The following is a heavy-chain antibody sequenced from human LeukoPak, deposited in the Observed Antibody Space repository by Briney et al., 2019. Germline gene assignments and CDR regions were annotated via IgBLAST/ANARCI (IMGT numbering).Heavy chain of an antibody. CDR1: GYTFTSYG. CDR3: ARDRIAADYNWSDP. D-gene: IGHD6-13*01. V-gene: IGHV1-18*04. CDR2: ISAYNGNT. Sequence: ASVKVSCKASGYTFTSYGISWVRQAPGQGLEWMGWISAYNGNTNYAQKLQGRVTMTTATSTSTAYMERRSLRSDDTAVYYCARDRIAADYNWSDPWGQGTLVTVSS. J-gene: IGHJ5*02.